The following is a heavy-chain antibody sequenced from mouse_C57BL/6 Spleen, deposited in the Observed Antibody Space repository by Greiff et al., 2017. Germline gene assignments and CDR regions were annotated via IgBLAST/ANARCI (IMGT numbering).Heavy chain of an antibody. V-gene: IGHV1-55*01. CDR1: GFTFTSYW. D-gene: IGHD1-1*01. CDR3: ARTGDSSYDFDY. CDR2: IYPGSGST. Sequence: QVQLQQPGAELVKPGASVKMSCTASGFTFTSYWITWVKQRPGQGLEWIGAIYPGSGSTNYTEKFQSKDTLTVDTSSSTAYMQLSSLTSEDSAVYYGARTGDSSYDFDYWGQGTTLTVSS. J-gene: IGHJ2*01.